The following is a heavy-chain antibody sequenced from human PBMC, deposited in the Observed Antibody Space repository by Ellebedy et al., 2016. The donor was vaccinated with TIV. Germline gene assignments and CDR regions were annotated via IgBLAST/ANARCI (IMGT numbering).Heavy chain of an antibody. Sequence: GESLKISCAASGFTFSSYAMSWVRQAPGKGLEWVSSISGSGVSTYYAASVKGRFTISRANSNNTLYLQMDSLSVEDTAVFYCAKGPIREVVTNYFDYWGQGTLVTVSS. J-gene: IGHJ4*02. CDR3: AKGPIREVVTNYFDY. CDR2: ISGSGVST. CDR1: GFTFSSYA. V-gene: IGHV3-23*01. D-gene: IGHD3-10*01.